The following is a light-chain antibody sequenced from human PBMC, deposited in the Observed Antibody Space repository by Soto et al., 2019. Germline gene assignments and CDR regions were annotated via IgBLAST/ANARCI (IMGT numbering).Light chain of an antibody. CDR3: MQGTNWPPYT. CDR2: YAS. Sequence: VLMTQSPLSLPVNLGEPAAISCRSSQSLVHRDGNTYLSWFHQRPGQSPRRVIFYASKRDFGVPDRFSGRGSVNDFTLMISTVKTEDVGIYYCMQGTNWPPYTFGEGTNLEI. V-gene: IGKV2-30*02. J-gene: IGKJ2*01. CDR1: QSLVHRDGNTY.